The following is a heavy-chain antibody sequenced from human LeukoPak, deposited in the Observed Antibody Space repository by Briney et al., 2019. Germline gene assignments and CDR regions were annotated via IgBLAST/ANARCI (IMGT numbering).Heavy chain of an antibody. J-gene: IGHJ4*02. V-gene: IGHV4-39*07. CDR2: IYYSGST. D-gene: IGHD3-10*01. CDR3: ARGEHYYGSGSYYNGPYYFDY. Sequence: PSETLSLTCTVSGGSISSSSYYWGWIRQPPGKGLEWIGSIYYSGSTYYNPSLKSRVTISVDTSKNQFSLKLSSVTAADTAVYYCARGEHYYGSGSYYNGPYYFDYWGQGTLVTVSS. CDR1: GGSISSSSYY.